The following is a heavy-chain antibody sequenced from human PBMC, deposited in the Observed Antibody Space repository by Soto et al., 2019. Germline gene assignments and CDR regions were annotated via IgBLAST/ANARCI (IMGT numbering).Heavy chain of an antibody. D-gene: IGHD2-15*01. J-gene: IGHJ6*03. Sequence: QVQLVESGGGLVKPGGSLRLSCAASGFTFSDYYMSWIRQAPGKGLEWVSYISSSGSTIYYADSVKGRFTISRDNAKNSLYLQMNRLRAEDTAVYYCARENCSGGSCYSRYYYYYMDVWGKGTTVTVSS. CDR2: ISSSGSTI. CDR3: ARENCSGGSCYSRYYYYYMDV. CDR1: GFTFSDYY. V-gene: IGHV3-11*01.